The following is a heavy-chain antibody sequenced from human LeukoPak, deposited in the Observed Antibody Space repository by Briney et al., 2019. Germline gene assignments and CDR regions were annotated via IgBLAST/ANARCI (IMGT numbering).Heavy chain of an antibody. J-gene: IGHJ4*02. CDR3: ARDRVDIVEDY. CDR2: ISSSSSYI. CDR1: GFTFSSYS. D-gene: IGHD2-15*01. Sequence: GGSLRLSCAASGFTFSSYSMKWVRQAPGKGLEWVSSISSSSSYIYYADSVKGRFTISRDNAKNSLYLQMNSLRAEDTAVYYCARDRVDIVEDYWGQGTLVTVSS. V-gene: IGHV3-21*01.